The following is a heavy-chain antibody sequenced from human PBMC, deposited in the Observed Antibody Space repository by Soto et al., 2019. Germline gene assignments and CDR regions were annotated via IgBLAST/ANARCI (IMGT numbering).Heavy chain of an antibody. Sequence: GGSLRLSCAASGFTFSTYWMSWVRQAPGKGLEWVANIKEDGSQKWYVDSVKGRFTISRDNAKNSLYLQMNSLRVEDTAVYYCARGDYYDVSGPFSAAFDVWGQGTMVTVSS. CDR3: ARGDYYDVSGPFSAAFDV. J-gene: IGHJ3*01. CDR2: IKEDGSQK. D-gene: IGHD3-22*01. CDR1: GFTFSTYW. V-gene: IGHV3-7*04.